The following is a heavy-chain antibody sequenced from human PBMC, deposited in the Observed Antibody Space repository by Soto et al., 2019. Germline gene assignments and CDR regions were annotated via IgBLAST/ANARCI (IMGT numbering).Heavy chain of an antibody. D-gene: IGHD6-13*01. Sequence: SETLSLTCTVSGGSISSGDYYWSWIRQPPGKGLEWIGYIYYSGGTYYNPSLKSRVTISVDTSKNQFSLKLSSVTAADTAVYYCARKPAAGYYYGMDVWGQGTTVTVSS. CDR2: IYYSGGT. CDR3: ARKPAAGYYYGMDV. V-gene: IGHV4-30-4*01. J-gene: IGHJ6*02. CDR1: GGSISSGDYY.